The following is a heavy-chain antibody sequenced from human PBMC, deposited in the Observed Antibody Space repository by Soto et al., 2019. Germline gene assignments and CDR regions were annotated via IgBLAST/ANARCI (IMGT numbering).Heavy chain of an antibody. CDR3: ARPQGISGYFPIDY. Sequence: QVQLVESGGGVVQPGRSLRLSCAASGFTFSSYLIHWVRQGPGKGLEWVAVIWYDGSNKHYADSVKGRFTISRDNSKNTLYLQMNSLRTEDTAVYYCARPQGISGYFPIDYWGQGTLVTVSS. J-gene: IGHJ4*02. D-gene: IGHD3-22*01. V-gene: IGHV3-33*08. CDR2: IWYDGSNK. CDR1: GFTFSSYL.